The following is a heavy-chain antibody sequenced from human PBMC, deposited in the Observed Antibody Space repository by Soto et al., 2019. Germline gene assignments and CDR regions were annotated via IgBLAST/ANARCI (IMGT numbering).Heavy chain of an antibody. J-gene: IGHJ6*02. V-gene: IGHV1-69*04. CDR1: GGTFSSYT. Sequence: SVKVSCKASGGTFSSYTISWVRQAPGQGLEWMGRIIPILGIANYAQKFQGRVTMTTDTPTSTAHMELRSLRSDDTAVYYCAREGQAPYYYYGMDVWGQGTTVTVSS. CDR2: IIPILGIA. CDR3: AREGQAPYYYYGMDV.